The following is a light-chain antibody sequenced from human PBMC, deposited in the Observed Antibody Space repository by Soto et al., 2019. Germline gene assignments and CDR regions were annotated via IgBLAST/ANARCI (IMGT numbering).Light chain of an antibody. J-gene: IGLJ1*01. CDR1: NIGSKS. V-gene: IGLV3-21*02. Sequence: SSALTQPPSVSVAPGQTASITCAGNNIGSKSVHWYQQKPGQPPMLVVFDDSDRPSGLPERSSGCNSGNTAALTISRVEAGDEADYYCQVWDSSSDHYVFGTGTKVTVL. CDR2: DDS. CDR3: QVWDSSSDHYV.